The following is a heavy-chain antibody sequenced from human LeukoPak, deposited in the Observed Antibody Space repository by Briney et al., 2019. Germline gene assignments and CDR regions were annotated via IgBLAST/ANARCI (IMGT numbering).Heavy chain of an antibody. CDR2: ITYDGNRQ. CDR1: GFKFSDYD. V-gene: IGHV3-30-3*01. CDR3: VREGGGSDNPFDY. J-gene: IGHJ4*02. D-gene: IGHD1-14*01. Sequence: QPGGSLRLSCAASGFKFSDYDIHWLRQAPGRGPEWLSVITYDGNRQYYADSVKGRFTISRDNSRNTVCLQMSSLRAEDTALYFCVREGGGSDNPFDYWGQGTLVTVSS.